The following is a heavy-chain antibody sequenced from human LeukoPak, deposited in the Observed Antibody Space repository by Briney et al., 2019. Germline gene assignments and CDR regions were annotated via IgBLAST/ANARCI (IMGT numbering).Heavy chain of an antibody. CDR3: ARDPNGDYIGAFDM. V-gene: IGHV3-23*01. CDR1: GFTFRSYA. Sequence: GGSLRLSCAASGFTFRSYAMIWVRQAPERGLQWVSGISGSGTYYADFAKGRFTISRDNSKNTLYLQMNSLRAEDTATYYCARDPNGDYIGAFDMWGQGTMVTVA. D-gene: IGHD4-17*01. CDR2: ISGSGT. J-gene: IGHJ3*02.